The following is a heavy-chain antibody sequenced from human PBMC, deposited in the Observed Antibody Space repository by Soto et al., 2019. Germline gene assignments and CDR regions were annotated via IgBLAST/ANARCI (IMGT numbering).Heavy chain of an antibody. CDR2: INPSGGST. D-gene: IGHD3-3*01. CDR1: GGTFTSYY. J-gene: IGHJ6*02. V-gene: IGHV1-46*01. Sequence: ASVKVSCKASGGTFTSYYMHWVRQAPGQGLEWMGIINPSGGSTSYAQKFQGRVTMTRDTSTSTVYMELSSLRSEDTAVYYCARDSPGVYDFWSGYYNLTYHYYYGMDVWGQGTTVTVSS. CDR3: ARDSPGVYDFWSGYYNLTYHYYYGMDV.